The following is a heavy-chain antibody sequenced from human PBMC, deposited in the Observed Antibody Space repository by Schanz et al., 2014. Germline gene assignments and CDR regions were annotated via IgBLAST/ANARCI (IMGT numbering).Heavy chain of an antibody. CDR1: GFTFSSYA. CDR2: ISYDGSNK. D-gene: IGHD2-15*01. Sequence: GQLAESGGGLVQPGGSLRLSCAASGFTFSSYAMHWVRQAPGKGLEWVAVISYDGSNKYYADSVKGRFTISRDNSKNTLYLQMNTLRAEDTAVYYCARDRGYCSGGSCLTFDYWGQGTLVTVSS. J-gene: IGHJ4*02. CDR3: ARDRGYCSGGSCLTFDY. V-gene: IGHV3-30-3*01.